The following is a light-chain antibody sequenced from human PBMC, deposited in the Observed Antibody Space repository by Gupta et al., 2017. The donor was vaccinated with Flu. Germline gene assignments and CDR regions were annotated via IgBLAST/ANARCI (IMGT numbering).Light chain of an antibody. CDR1: QSVSSY. V-gene: IGKV3-11*01. CDR3: QQRSNWTPWT. Sequence: EIVLTQSPATLSLSPGESATLPCRASQSVSSYLAWYHQQTGQAPRLLIYDSSNRATGIAARFSSSGSGTEFTLPISSLEHEDVVVYYCQQRSNWTPWTFGQGTKVEIK. CDR2: DSS. J-gene: IGKJ1*01.